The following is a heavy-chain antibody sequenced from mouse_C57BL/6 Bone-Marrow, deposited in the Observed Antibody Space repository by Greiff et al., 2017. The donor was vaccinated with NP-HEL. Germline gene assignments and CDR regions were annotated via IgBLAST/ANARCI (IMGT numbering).Heavy chain of an antibody. V-gene: IGHV5-12*01. J-gene: IGHJ3*01. Sequence: VKLVASGGGLVQPGGSLKLSCAASGFTFSDYYMYWFRQTPEKRLEWVAYLSNGGGSTYYPDTVKGRFTISRDKAKITLYLQMSRLKSEDTAMYYCARLGLGFAYWGQGTLVTVSA. CDR1: GFTFSDYY. CDR3: ARLGLGFAY. D-gene: IGHD4-1*01. CDR2: LSNGGGST.